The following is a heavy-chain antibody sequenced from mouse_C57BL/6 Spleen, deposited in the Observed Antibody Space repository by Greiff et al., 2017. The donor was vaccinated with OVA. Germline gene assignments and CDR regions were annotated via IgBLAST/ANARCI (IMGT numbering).Heavy chain of an antibody. Sequence: VQLQQPGAELVKPGASVKMSCKASGYTFTSYWITWVKQRPGQGLEWIGDIYPGSGSTNYNEKFKSKATLTVDTSSSTAYMQLSSLTSEDSAVYYGARRGYGNLYAMDYWGQGTSVTVSS. CDR3: ARRGYGNLYAMDY. CDR1: GYTFTSYW. J-gene: IGHJ4*01. V-gene: IGHV1-55*01. CDR2: IYPGSGST. D-gene: IGHD2-1*01.